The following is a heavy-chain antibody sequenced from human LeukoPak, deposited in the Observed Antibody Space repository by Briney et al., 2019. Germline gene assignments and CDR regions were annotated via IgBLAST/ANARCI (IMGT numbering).Heavy chain of an antibody. D-gene: IGHD5-12*01. J-gene: IGHJ4*02. CDR2: ISGSGGST. CDR1: GSTFSSYA. CDR3: AKAGDIVTTIPFDQ. V-gene: IGHV3-23*01. Sequence: PGGSLRLSCAASGSTFSSYAMSWVRQAPGKGLEWVSAISGSGGSTYYADSVKGRFTISRGNSKNTLYLQMNSLRAVDTAIYYCAKAGDIVTTIPFDQWGQGTLVTVSS.